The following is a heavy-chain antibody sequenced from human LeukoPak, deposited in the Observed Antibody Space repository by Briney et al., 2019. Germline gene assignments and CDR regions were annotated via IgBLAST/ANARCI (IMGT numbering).Heavy chain of an antibody. Sequence: SETLSLTCTVSGDSISIRTYCWGWIRQPPGKGLEWIGSNYYSGTTYYRPSLKSRVTRSVDTSKHQFSLKLSSVTAADTAVYYCARRIRYYTGSGSYYSWFDPWGQGTLVTVSS. J-gene: IGHJ5*02. CDR1: GDSISIRTYC. V-gene: IGHV4-39*01. CDR3: ARRIRYYTGSGSYYSWFDP. D-gene: IGHD3-10*01. CDR2: NYYSGTT.